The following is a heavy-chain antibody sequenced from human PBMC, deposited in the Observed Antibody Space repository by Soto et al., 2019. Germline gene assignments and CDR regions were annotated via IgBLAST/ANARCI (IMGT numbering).Heavy chain of an antibody. CDR1: GFTFSGSA. V-gene: IGHV3-73*01. D-gene: IGHD3-10*01. Sequence: EVQLVESGGGVVQPGGSLKLSCADSGFTFSGSAMHWVRQASGKGLEWVGRIRTKVNSYATTYGASVKGRFTISRDDSEITTYLQMNSLKTEDTAVYYCTTEPGHYWGQGTLVTVSS. J-gene: IGHJ4*02. CDR2: IRTKVNSYAT. CDR3: TTEPGHY.